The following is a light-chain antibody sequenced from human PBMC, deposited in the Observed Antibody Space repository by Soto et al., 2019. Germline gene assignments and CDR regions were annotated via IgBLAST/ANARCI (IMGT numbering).Light chain of an antibody. CDR2: AAY. CDR3: QQTYSTTRT. Sequence: LSQYAPSRAVSLRSSFTRTSRASQSISSYLNWYQQKPGKAPKLLIYAAYSLQSGVPSRFSGSGSGTDFTLTIRSLQPEDFATYYCQQTYSTTRTFGQGTQLDI. J-gene: IGKJ1*01. CDR1: QSISSY. V-gene: IGKV1-39*01.